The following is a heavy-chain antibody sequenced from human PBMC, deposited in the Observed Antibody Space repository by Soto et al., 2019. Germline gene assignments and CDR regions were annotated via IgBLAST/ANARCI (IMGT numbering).Heavy chain of an antibody. J-gene: IGHJ4*02. CDR2: VNAGNGNT. Sequence: ASVKVSCKASGYTFTSYAMHWVRQAPGQRLEWMGWVNAGNGNTKYSQKFQGRVTITRDTSASTAYMELSSLRSEDTAVYYCARAWVVVTAPDYWGQGTLVTVSS. V-gene: IGHV1-3*01. D-gene: IGHD2-21*02. CDR1: GYTFTSYA. CDR3: ARAWVVVTAPDY.